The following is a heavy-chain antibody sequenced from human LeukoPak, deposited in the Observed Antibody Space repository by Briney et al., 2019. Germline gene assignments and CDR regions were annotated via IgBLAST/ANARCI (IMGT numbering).Heavy chain of an antibody. D-gene: IGHD3/OR15-3a*01. CDR3: ARGDHFSPGRVLEY. V-gene: IGHV3-23*01. CDR2: INERGDIT. J-gene: IGHJ4*02. Sequence: GGSLRLSCVASGFTFSRHPMSWVRQAPGNGLELVSAINERGDITKYADSVMRRFTISRDSSKNTLNLQMNSLRAEDTAVYYCARGDHFSPGRVLEYWGRGTLVTVSS. CDR1: GFTFSRHP.